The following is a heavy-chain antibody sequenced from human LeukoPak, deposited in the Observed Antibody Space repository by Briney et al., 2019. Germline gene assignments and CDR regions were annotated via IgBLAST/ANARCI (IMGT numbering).Heavy chain of an antibody. J-gene: IGHJ6*03. V-gene: IGHV3-74*01. CDR2: INGDGSTI. Sequence: GGSLRLSCEASGFTFNGHWMHWVRQAPGKGLVWVSLINGDGSTISYADSVKGRFTISRDNSKNTLYLQMNSLRAEDTAVYYCAKDPRGAPTIVDITMVRGVTPSGTGYMDVWGKGTTVTVSS. CDR1: GFTFNGHW. CDR3: AKDPRGAPTIVDITMVRGVTPSGTGYMDV. D-gene: IGHD3-10*01.